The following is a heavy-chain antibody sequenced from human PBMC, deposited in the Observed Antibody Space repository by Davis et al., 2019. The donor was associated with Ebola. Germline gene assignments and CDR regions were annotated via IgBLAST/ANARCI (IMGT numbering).Heavy chain of an antibody. Sequence: ASVKVSCKASGYTFTSYDINWVRQAPGQGLEWMGWISAYNGNTNYAQKLQGRVTMTTDTSTSTAYMELRSLRSDDTAVYYCARVRLRFLEWLFPRDYMDVWGKGTTVTVSS. CDR2: ISAYNGNT. CDR1: GYTFTSYD. D-gene: IGHD3-3*01. CDR3: ARVRLRFLEWLFPRDYMDV. J-gene: IGHJ6*03. V-gene: IGHV1-18*01.